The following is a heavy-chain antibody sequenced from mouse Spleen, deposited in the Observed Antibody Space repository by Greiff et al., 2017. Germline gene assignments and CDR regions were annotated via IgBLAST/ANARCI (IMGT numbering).Heavy chain of an antibody. J-gene: IGHJ4*01. CDR1: GFSLTSYG. V-gene: IGHV2-6-1*01. CDR2: IWSDGST. Sequence: QVQLQQSGPGLVAPSQSLSITCTISGFSLTSYGVHWVRQPPGKGLEWLVVIWSDGSTTYNSALKSRLSISKDNPKSQVFLKMNSLQTDDTAMYYCARQIYYDYDEGDYYAMDYWGQGTSVTVSS. CDR3: ARQIYYDYDEGDYYAMDY. D-gene: IGHD2-4*01.